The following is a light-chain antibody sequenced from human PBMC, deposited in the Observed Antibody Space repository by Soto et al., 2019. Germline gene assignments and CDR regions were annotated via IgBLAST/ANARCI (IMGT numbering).Light chain of an antibody. CDR1: QSVTSNF. V-gene: IGKV3-11*01. J-gene: IGKJ3*01. Sequence: EIVLTQSPGTLFLSSGDIATLSCRTSQSVTSNFLAWYQQKPGQAPRRLIYAASSRATGIPARFSGSGSGTDFSLTISSLEPEDLAVYYCQKRSTWPLTCGGGNKGDIK. CDR2: AAS. CDR3: QKRSTWPLT.